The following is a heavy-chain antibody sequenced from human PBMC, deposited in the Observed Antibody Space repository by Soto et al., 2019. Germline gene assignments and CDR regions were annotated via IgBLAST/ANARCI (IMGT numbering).Heavy chain of an antibody. V-gene: IGHV3-7*03. CDR2: IKQDGSEK. Sequence: PXECLRLSCAASGFTFSSYCMSWVRQAPGKGLEWVANIKQDGSEKYYVDSVKGRFTISRDNAKNSLYLQMNSLRAEDTAVYYCAFGPSPRRGVRGVMTFDYWGQGTLVTAPQ. CDR1: GFTFSSYC. CDR3: AFGPSPRRGVRGVMTFDY. J-gene: IGHJ4*02. D-gene: IGHD3-10*01.